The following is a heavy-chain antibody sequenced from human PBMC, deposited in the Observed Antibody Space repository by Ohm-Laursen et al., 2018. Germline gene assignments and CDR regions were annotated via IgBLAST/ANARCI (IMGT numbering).Heavy chain of an antibody. CDR3: ARDSVGIVIPNDALDI. CDR2: ISAYNGNT. V-gene: IGHV1-18*01. J-gene: IGHJ3*02. D-gene: IGHD1-26*01. CDR1: GYTFTDFG. Sequence: SSVKVSCKASGYTFTDFGTSWVRQAPGQGLGWMGWISAYNGNTNYAQKFQGRVTMATDTSTSTAYMELRSLRSDDTAVYYCARDSVGIVIPNDALDIWGQGTMVTVS.